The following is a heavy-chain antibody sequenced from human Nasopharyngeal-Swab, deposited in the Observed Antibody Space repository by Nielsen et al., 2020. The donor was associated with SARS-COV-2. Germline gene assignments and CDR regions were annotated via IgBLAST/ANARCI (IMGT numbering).Heavy chain of an antibody. CDR3: ARGPSGYFSFDY. CDR2: IYYSGST. D-gene: IGHD3-22*01. V-gene: IGHV4-30-4*01. Sequence: SETLSLTCTVFGGSISSGDYYWSWIRQPPGKGLEWIGYIYYSGSTYYNPSLKSRVTISVDTSKNQFSLKLSSVTAADTAVYYCARGPSGYFSFDYWGQGTLVTVSS. J-gene: IGHJ4*02. CDR1: GGSISSGDYY.